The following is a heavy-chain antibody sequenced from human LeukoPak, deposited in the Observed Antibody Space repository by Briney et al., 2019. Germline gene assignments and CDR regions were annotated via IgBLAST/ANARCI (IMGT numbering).Heavy chain of an antibody. D-gene: IGHD1/OR15-1a*01. CDR1: GFSFSDYY. V-gene: IGHV3-11*06. Sequence: GGSLRLSCAASGFSFSDYYTSWIRQAPGKGLEWVSYISGSTTYTNYADSVKGRFTISRDNAKNSLYLQMDTLRTEDTAVFYCAKGTGNWYFDLWGRGTLVTVSS. CDR2: ISGSTTYT. CDR3: AKGTGNWYFDL. J-gene: IGHJ2*01.